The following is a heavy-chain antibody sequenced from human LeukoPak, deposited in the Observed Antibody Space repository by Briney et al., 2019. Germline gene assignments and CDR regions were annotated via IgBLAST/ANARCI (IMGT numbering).Heavy chain of an antibody. Sequence: GGSLRLSCAASGFTFSSYEMNWVRQAPGKGLDWVSYISTSGSTIYYADSVKGRFTISRDNAKNSLYLQMNSLRAEDTAVYYCASRKLGNDYWGQGTLVTVSS. CDR1: GFTFSSYE. D-gene: IGHD7-27*01. CDR2: ISTSGSTI. CDR3: ASRKLGNDY. V-gene: IGHV3-48*03. J-gene: IGHJ4*02.